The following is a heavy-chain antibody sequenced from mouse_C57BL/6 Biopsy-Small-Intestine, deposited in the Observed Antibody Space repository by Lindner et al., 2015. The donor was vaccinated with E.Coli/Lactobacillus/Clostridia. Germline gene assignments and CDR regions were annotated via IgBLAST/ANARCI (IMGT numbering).Heavy chain of an antibody. CDR3: ARFGGSGFAY. V-gene: IGHV1-22*01. J-gene: IGHJ3*01. CDR2: IDPNNGGT. CDR1: GNTFTDYN. D-gene: IGHD1-1*01. Sequence: VQLQESGPELVKPGASVKMSCKASGNTFTDYNMHWVKQSHGKSLEWIGYIDPNNGGTSYNQKFKGKATLTVNKSSSTAYMELRSLASEDSAVYYCARFGGSGFAYWGQGTLVTVSA.